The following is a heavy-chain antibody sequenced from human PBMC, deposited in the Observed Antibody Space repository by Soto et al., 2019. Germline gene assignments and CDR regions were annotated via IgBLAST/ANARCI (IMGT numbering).Heavy chain of an antibody. CDR3: TTDPVTMIVVVPSSG. CDR1: GFTFSNAW. CDR2: IKSKTDGGTT. V-gene: IGHV3-15*07. Sequence: GGSLRLSCAASGFTFSNAWMNWVRQAPGKGLEWAGRIKSKTDGGTTDYAAPVKGRFTISRDDSKNTLYLQMNSLKTEDTAVYYCTTDPVTMIVVVPSSGWGQGTLVTV. D-gene: IGHD3-22*01. J-gene: IGHJ4*02.